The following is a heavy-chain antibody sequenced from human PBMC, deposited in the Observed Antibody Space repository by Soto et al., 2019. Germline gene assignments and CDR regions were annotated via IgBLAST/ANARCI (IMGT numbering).Heavy chain of an antibody. D-gene: IGHD3-22*01. V-gene: IGHV3-7*01. Sequence: GGSLRLSCEASGFTFSSYWMSWVRQAPGKGLEWVANIKQDGSEKYYVDSVKGRFTISRDNARNSLYLQMNSLRAEDTAVYYCARGFDSDIWGQGTLVTVSS. CDR3: ARGFDSDI. CDR2: IKQDGSEK. J-gene: IGHJ4*02. CDR1: GFTFSSYW.